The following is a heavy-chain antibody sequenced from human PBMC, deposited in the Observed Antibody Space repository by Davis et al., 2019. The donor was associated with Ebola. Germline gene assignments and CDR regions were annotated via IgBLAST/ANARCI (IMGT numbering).Heavy chain of an antibody. CDR2: IYHSGST. D-gene: IGHD3-22*01. Sequence: SETLSLTCAVSGGSISSSNWWSWVRQPPGKGLEWIGEIYHSGSTNYNPSLKSRVTISVDKSKNQFSLKLSSVTAADTAVYYCASATRYYYDSSGYYTDRGYFDYWGQGTLVTVSS. CDR3: ASATRYYYDSSGYYTDRGYFDY. J-gene: IGHJ4*02. CDR1: GGSISSSNW. V-gene: IGHV4-4*02.